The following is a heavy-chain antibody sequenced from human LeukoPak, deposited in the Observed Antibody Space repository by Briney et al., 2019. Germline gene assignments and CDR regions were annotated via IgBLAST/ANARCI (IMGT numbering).Heavy chain of an antibody. D-gene: IGHD4-17*01. CDR1: DGSISSYY. Sequence: SETLSLTCTVSDGSISSYYWSWIRQPAGKGLEWIGRIYTSGSTNYNPSLKSRVTISVDTSKNQFSLKLSSVTAADTAVYYCAREGSDYGDYYYYYMDVWGKGTTVTVS. J-gene: IGHJ6*03. V-gene: IGHV4-4*07. CDR3: AREGSDYGDYYYYYMDV. CDR2: IYTSGST.